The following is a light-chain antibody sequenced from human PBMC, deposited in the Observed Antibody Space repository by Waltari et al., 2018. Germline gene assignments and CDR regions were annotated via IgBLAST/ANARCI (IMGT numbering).Light chain of an antibody. CDR3: QHYLRLPVT. V-gene: IGKV3-20*01. CDR2: GAS. J-gene: IGKJ1*01. CDR1: QSVSMA. Sequence: EIVLTQSPGTLSLSLGESATVSGRASQSVSMALAWYQPKPGQAPRLLIDGASTRATGIPDRFSGSGSGTDFSHTISRLEPDDFAVYYCQHYLRLPVTFGQGTTVEI.